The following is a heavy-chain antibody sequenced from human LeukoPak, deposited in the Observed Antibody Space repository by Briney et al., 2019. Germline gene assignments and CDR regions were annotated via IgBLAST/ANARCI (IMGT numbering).Heavy chain of an antibody. V-gene: IGHV4-34*01. CDR2: INHSGST. J-gene: IGHJ3*02. D-gene: IGHD3-22*01. CDR1: GGSFSGYY. Sequence: SETLSLTCAVYGGSFSGYYWSWIRQPPGKGLEWIGEINHSGSTNYNPSLKSRVTISVDTSKNQFSLKLNSVTAADTAVYYCASLVVTDDAFDIWGQGTMVTVSS. CDR3: ASLVVTDDAFDI.